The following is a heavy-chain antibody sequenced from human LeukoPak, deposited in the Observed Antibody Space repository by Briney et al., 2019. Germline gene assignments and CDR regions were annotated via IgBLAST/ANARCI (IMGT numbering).Heavy chain of an antibody. CDR3: ARYGATYYYDSSGYYHDY. CDR2: ISAYNGNT. CDR1: GYTFSSYG. D-gene: IGHD3-22*01. Sequence: GASVKVSCKASGYTFSSYGISWVRQAPGQGLEWMGWISAYNGNTNYAQKLQGRVTMTTDTSTSTAYMELRSLRSDDTAVYYCARYGATYYYDSSGYYHDYWGQGTLVTVSS. J-gene: IGHJ4*02. V-gene: IGHV1-18*01.